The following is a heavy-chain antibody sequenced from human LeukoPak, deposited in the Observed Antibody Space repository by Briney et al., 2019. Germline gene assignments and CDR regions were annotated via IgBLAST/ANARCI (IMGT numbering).Heavy chain of an antibody. CDR2: IRSKVYGGTT. CDR1: GFTFGDYA. Sequence: GGSLRLSCTAFGFTFGDYAMGWVRQAPGKGLEWVGFIRSKVYGGTTEYAASVKGRFTISRDDSKTIAYLQMNSLKTEDTAMYYCARRSDYDYFDYWGQGTLVTVSS. D-gene: IGHD3-16*01. CDR3: ARRSDYDYFDY. J-gene: IGHJ4*02. V-gene: IGHV3-49*04.